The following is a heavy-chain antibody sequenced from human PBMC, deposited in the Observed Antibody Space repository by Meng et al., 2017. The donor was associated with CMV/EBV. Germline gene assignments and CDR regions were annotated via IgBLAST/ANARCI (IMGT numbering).Heavy chain of an antibody. D-gene: IGHD2-21*02. CDR2: IIPIFGTA. Sequence: KAPGRTFSRYAIRCVRQAPGQGLAWMGGIIPIFGTANYAQTFQGRVTITTDESTSTAYMELSSLRSEDTAVYYCASEGDGVNNWFDPWGQGTLVTVSS. J-gene: IGHJ5*02. CDR1: GRTFSRYA. CDR3: ASEGDGVNNWFDP. V-gene: IGHV1-69*05.